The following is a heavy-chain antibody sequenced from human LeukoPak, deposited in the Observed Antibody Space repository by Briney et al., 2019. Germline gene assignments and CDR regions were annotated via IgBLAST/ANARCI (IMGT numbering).Heavy chain of an antibody. V-gene: IGHV1-18*01. Sequence: ASVKVSCKASGYTFTTYGISWVRQAPGQGLEWMGWISGYNGNTDYAQKLQGRVAMTTDTSTTTAYMELRSLRSDDTAVYYCARAGLRDYGDPLDYWGQGTLVTVSP. D-gene: IGHD4-17*01. J-gene: IGHJ4*02. CDR2: ISGYNGNT. CDR3: ARAGLRDYGDPLDY. CDR1: GYTFTTYG.